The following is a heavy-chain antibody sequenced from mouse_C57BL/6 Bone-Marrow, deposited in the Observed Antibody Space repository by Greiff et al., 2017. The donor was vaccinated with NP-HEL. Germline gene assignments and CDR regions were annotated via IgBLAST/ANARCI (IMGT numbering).Heavy chain of an antibody. V-gene: IGHV1-64*01. J-gene: IGHJ2*01. D-gene: IGHD2-2*01. CDR3: AIGVGLPHFGY. CDR2: IHPNSGST. Sequence: QVQLQQPGAELVKPGASVKLSCKASGYTFTSYWMHWVKQRPGQGLEWIGMIHPNSGSTNYNEKFQSKATLTVDKSSSTAYLQLSSLTSEDSAVYYCAIGVGLPHFGYGGQGTTLTVSA. CDR1: GYTFTSYW.